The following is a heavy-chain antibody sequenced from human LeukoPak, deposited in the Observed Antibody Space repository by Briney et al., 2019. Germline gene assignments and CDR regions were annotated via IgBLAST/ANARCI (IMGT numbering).Heavy chain of an antibody. V-gene: IGHV4-39*01. CDR1: GCSISSSSYY. D-gene: IGHD6-19*01. J-gene: IGHJ4*02. Sequence: KPSETLSLTCTVSGCSISSSSYYWGWIRQSPGKGLEWIGSIFYSGSTYYNPSLKSRVTISIDTSENQFSLKLSSVTAADTAVYYCATTPALAVAGTLDPKEWGQGTLVTVSS. CDR2: IFYSGST. CDR3: ATTPALAVAGTLDPKE.